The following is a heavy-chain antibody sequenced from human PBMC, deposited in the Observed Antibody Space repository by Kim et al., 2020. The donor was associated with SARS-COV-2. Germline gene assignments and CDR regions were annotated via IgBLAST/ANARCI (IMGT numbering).Heavy chain of an antibody. D-gene: IGHD6-6*01. Sequence: ADSVKGRLSIARDNTKNTLYLQMNSLGAEDTAVYYCAKYRSITARSYFDYWGQGTLVTVSS. V-gene: IGHV3-23*01. J-gene: IGHJ4*02. CDR3: AKYRSITARSYFDY.